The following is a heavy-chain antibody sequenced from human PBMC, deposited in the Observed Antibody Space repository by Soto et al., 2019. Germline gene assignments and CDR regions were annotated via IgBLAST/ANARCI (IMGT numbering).Heavy chain of an antibody. CDR2: ISGSGGST. D-gene: IGHD3-22*01. CDR1: GFTFSSYA. Sequence: PGGSLRLSCAASGFTFSSYAMSWVRQAPGKGLEWVSAISGSGGSTYYADSVKGRFTISRDNSKNTLYLQMNSLRAEDTAVYYCAKDPHSRVILDYYYGMDVWGQGTTVTVSS. V-gene: IGHV3-23*01. CDR3: AKDPHSRVILDYYYGMDV. J-gene: IGHJ6*02.